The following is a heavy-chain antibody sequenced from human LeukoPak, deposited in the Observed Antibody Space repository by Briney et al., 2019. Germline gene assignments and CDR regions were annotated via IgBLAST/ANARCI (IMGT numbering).Heavy chain of an antibody. CDR2: ITGSGGNT. CDR1: GFTFSNYA. Sequence: GGSLRLSCAASGFTFSNYAMSWVRQAPGKGLEWVSAITGSGGNTYYADSVKGRFTISRDNSKNTLYLQMNSLRAEDTAVYYCAKRSGSHFDYWGQGTLVTVSS. V-gene: IGHV3-23*01. J-gene: IGHJ4*02. CDR3: AKRSGSHFDY. D-gene: IGHD3-22*01.